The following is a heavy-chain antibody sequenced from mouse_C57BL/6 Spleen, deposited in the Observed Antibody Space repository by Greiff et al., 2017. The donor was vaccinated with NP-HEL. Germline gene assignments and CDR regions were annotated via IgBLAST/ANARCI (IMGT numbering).Heavy chain of an antibody. J-gene: IGHJ1*03. V-gene: IGHV1-69*01. CDR3: ARGYPWYFDV. D-gene: IGHD2-14*01. Sequence: QVQLQQPGAELVMPGASVKLSCKASGYTFTSYWMHWVKQRPGQGLEWIGEIDPSDSYTNYNQKFKGKSTLTVDKSSSTAYMQLSSLTSEDSAVYYCARGYPWYFDVWGTGTTVTVSS. CDR1: GYTFTSYW. CDR2: IDPSDSYT.